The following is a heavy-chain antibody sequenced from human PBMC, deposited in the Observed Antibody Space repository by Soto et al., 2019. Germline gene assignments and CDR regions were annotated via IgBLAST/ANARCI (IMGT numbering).Heavy chain of an antibody. J-gene: IGHJ6*02. CDR1: GYSFTSYW. V-gene: IGHV5-51*01. Sequence: PGESLKISCKGSGYSFTSYWIGWVRQIPGKGLEWMGIIYPGDSDTRYSPSFQGQVTISADKSISTAYLQWSSLKASDTAMYYCARRGYRYYYYYGMDVWGQGTTVTVSS. CDR2: IYPGDSDT. D-gene: IGHD5-18*01. CDR3: ARRGYRYYYYYGMDV.